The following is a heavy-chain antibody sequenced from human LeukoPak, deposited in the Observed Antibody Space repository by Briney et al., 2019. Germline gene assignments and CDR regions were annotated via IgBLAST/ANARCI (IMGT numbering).Heavy chain of an antibody. CDR2: IYYSGST. Sequence: SQTLSLTCTVSGGSISSGGYYWSWIRQHPGKGLEWIGYIYYSGSTYYNPSLKSRVTISVDTSKNQFSLKLSSVTAADTAVYYCARGPYLTRKYNWFDPWGQGTLVTVSS. J-gene: IGHJ5*02. D-gene: IGHD1-14*01. CDR1: GGSISSGGYY. V-gene: IGHV4-31*03. CDR3: ARGPYLTRKYNWFDP.